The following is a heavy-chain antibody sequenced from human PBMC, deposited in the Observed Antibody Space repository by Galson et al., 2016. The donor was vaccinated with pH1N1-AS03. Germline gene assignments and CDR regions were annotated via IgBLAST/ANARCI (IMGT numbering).Heavy chain of an antibody. Sequence: SLRLSCAASGFTFSAYAMSWVRQSPGKSLEWVSAVSDSGSNTYYSDSVKGRFTVSRDNSMNTLSLQMSSLRSDDTAVYYCAREYEVRGSTKGFDYWGQGTLVTVSS. CDR3: AREYEVRGSTKGFDY. CDR1: GFTFSAYA. D-gene: IGHD3-10*01. CDR2: VSDSGSNT. V-gene: IGHV3-23*01. J-gene: IGHJ4*02.